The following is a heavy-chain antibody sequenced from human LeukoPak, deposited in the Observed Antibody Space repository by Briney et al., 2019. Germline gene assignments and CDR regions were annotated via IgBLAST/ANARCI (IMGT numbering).Heavy chain of an antibody. J-gene: IGHJ6*03. CDR1: GGTFSSYA. Sequence: SVKVSCKASGGTFSSYAISWVRQAPGQGLEWMGGIIPIFGTANYAQKLQGRVTMTTDTSTSTAYMELRSLRSDDTAVYYCARGGSYLYYYYYYMDVWGKGTTVTVSS. D-gene: IGHD1-26*01. V-gene: IGHV1-69*05. CDR2: IIPIFGTA. CDR3: ARGGSYLYYYYYYMDV.